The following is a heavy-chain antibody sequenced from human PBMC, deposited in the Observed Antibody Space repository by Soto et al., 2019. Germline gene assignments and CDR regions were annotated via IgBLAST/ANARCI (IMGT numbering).Heavy chain of an antibody. CDR3: ARGSEGDIVVVTAPTYWYFDL. CDR2: IYYSGST. D-gene: IGHD2-21*02. Sequence: QVQLQESGPGLVKPSQTLSLTCTVSGGSISSGGYYWSWIRQHPGKGLEWIGYIYYSGSTYYNPYLKSRVTISVDTSKNQFYLKLSSVTAADTAVYYCARGSEGDIVVVTAPTYWYFDLWGRGTLVTVSS. J-gene: IGHJ2*01. CDR1: GGSISSGGYY. V-gene: IGHV4-31*03.